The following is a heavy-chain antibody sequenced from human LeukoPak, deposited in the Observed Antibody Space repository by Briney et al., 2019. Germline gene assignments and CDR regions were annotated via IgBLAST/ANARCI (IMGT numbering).Heavy chain of an antibody. CDR1: GYTFTGYY. Sequence: ASVKVSCKASGYTFTGYYMHWVRQAPGQGLEWMGWINPNSGGTDYAQRFQGRVTMTRDTSISTAYMELSRLRSDDTAVYHCARGPSSGWFLSQFDYWGQGTLVTVSS. D-gene: IGHD6-19*01. J-gene: IGHJ4*02. CDR3: ARGPSSGWFLSQFDY. CDR2: INPNSGGT. V-gene: IGHV1-2*02.